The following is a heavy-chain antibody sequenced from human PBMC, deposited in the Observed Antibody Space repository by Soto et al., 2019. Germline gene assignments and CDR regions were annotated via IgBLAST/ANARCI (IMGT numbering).Heavy chain of an antibody. Sequence: SETLSLTCTVSGGSISSGDYYWSWIRQPPGKGLEWIGYIYYSGSTYYNPSLKSRVTISVDTSKNQFSLKLSSVTAADTAVYYCARVSSLDGYNLDYWGQGTLVTVSS. D-gene: IGHD5-12*01. J-gene: IGHJ4*02. V-gene: IGHV4-30-4*01. CDR1: GGSISSGDYY. CDR2: IYYSGST. CDR3: ARVSSLDGYNLDY.